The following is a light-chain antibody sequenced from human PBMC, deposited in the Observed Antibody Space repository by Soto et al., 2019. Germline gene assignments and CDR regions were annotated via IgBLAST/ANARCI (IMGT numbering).Light chain of an antibody. CDR1: RGISSY. CDR3: QYLNSHPLS. CDR2: LAS. J-gene: IGKJ4*01. V-gene: IGKV1-9*01. Sequence: IQLTQSPSSLSASVGDRVTITCRASRGISSYLAWYQQKPGKAPKLLIYLASTLQSGVPSRFSSSGSGPDFSLTISSLQPEDVATYYCQYLNSHPLSFGGGTKVEIK.